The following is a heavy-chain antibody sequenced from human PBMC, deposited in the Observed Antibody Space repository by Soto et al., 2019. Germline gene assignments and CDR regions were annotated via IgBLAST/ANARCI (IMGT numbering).Heavy chain of an antibody. V-gene: IGHV5-10-1*01. CDR2: IDPSDSYT. Sequence: PGESLKISCKGSGYSFTSYWISWVRQMPGKGLEWMGRIDPSDSYTNYSPSFQGHVTISADKSISTAYLQWSSLKASDTAMYYCARHDKKLKRDNPMTTVTTRYYYYYGMDVWGQGTTVTVSS. D-gene: IGHD4-4*01. J-gene: IGHJ6*02. CDR3: ARHDKKLKRDNPMTTVTTRYYYYYGMDV. CDR1: GYSFTSYW.